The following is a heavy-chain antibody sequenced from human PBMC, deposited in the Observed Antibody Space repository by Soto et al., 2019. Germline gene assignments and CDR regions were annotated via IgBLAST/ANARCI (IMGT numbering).Heavy chain of an antibody. CDR1: GNSISSINNY. J-gene: IGHJ5*02. CDR2: ISYSGTT. Sequence: SETLSLTCTVSGNSISSINNYWSWIRQPPGEGLEWIGFISYSGTTSYSPSLKSRVAISLDTSKNQFSLSLNFVTAADTAVYYCARGRGYSYGLDPWGQGSLVT. V-gene: IGHV4-30-4*01. CDR3: ARGRGYSYGLDP. D-gene: IGHD5-18*01.